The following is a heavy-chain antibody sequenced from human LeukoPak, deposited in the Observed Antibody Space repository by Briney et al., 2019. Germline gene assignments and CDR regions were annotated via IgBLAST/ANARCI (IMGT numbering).Heavy chain of an antibody. CDR3: ARRASGSYPDYFDS. CDR2: IHYSGST. Sequence: SETLSLPFTISGGSSSSYYWSWIRPPPGKGLEWIGYIHYSGSTNYNPSLKSRATISLDTSKNQVSLKLTSVTAADTAVYYCARRASGSYPDYFDSWGQGTLVTVSS. V-gene: IGHV4-59*08. D-gene: IGHD1-26*01. J-gene: IGHJ4*02. CDR1: GGSSSSYY.